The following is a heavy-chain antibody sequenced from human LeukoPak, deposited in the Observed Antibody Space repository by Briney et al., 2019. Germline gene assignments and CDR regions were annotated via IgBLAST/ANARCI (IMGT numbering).Heavy chain of an antibody. J-gene: IGHJ4*02. CDR2: ITHSGST. D-gene: IGHD4-23*01. Sequence: SETLSLTCTVSGGSISSSSYYWGWIRQPPGKGLEWIGEITHSGSTNYNPSLKSRVTISVDTSKTQFSLKLNSVTAADTAVYYCARGGLTYGGNSNYWGQGTLVTVSP. V-gene: IGHV4-39*07. CDR1: GGSISSSSYY. CDR3: ARGGLTYGGNSNY.